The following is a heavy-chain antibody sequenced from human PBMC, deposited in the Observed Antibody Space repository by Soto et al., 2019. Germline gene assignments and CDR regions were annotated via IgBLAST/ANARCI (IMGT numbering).Heavy chain of an antibody. V-gene: IGHV3-33*01. J-gene: IGHJ3*02. Sequence: GGSLRLSCAASGFTFSSYGMHWVRQAPGKGLEWVAVIWYDGSNKYYADSVKGRFTISRDNSKNTLYLQMNSLRAEDKAVYYCERGPNWGTFDIWGQGTMVTVSS. CDR2: IWYDGSNK. CDR3: ERGPNWGTFDI. CDR1: GFTFSSYG. D-gene: IGHD7-27*01.